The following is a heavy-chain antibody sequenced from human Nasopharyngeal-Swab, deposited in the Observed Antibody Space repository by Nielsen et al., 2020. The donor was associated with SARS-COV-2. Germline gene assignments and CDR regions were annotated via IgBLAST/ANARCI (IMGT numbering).Heavy chain of an antibody. J-gene: IGHJ3*01. V-gene: IGHV5-10-1*01. D-gene: IGHD4-17*01. CDR1: GYTFTNNW. CDR3: ARQIGDYGFDAFDV. CDR2: IDPSDSYT. Sequence: GASLKISCQGSGYTFTNNWITWVRQMPGKGLEWMGRIDPSDSYTYYSPSFQGHVIISADKSINTAYMQWSSLKAPDTAMYYCARQIGDYGFDAFDVWGQGTMVTVS.